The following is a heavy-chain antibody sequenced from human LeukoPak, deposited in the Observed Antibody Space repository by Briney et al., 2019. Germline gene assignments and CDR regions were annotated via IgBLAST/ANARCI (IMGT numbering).Heavy chain of an antibody. CDR1: GGSISSYY. CDR3: AGHNWNDVLLWYFDL. CDR2: IYYSGST. V-gene: IGHV4-59*01. Sequence: SETLSLTCTVSGGSISSYYWSWIRQPPGKGLEWIGYIYYSGSTNYNPSLKSRVTISVDTSKNQFSLKLSSVTAAATAVYYCAGHNWNDVLLWYFDLWARGTLVTVSS. J-gene: IGHJ2*01. D-gene: IGHD1-20*01.